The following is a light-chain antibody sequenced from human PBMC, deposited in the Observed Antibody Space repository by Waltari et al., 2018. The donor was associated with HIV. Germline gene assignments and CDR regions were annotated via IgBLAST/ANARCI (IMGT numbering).Light chain of an antibody. J-gene: IGKJ5*01. Sequence: QLTQSPSSLSASLGDKVTITCRASQNIKTLLNWYQMRPGKAPRLLIYGGSGLPAAVPSRFTGGGSGSDFTLTINNLQPEDFASYFCQQTYSVSITFGPGTRVEI. CDR2: GGS. CDR3: QQTYSVSIT. V-gene: IGKV1-39*01. CDR1: QNIKTL.